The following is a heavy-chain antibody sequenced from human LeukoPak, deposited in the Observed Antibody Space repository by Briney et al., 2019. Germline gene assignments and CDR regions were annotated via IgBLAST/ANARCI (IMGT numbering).Heavy chain of an antibody. Sequence: SETLSLTCAVYGGSFSGYYWSWIRQPPGKGPEWIGEINHSGSTNYNPSLKSRVTISVDTSKNQFSLKLSSVTAADTAVYYCARRPLVYYGSGSYYNSMFDYWGREPWSPSPQ. CDR3: ARRPLVYYGSGSYYNSMFDY. J-gene: IGHJ4*02. V-gene: IGHV4-34*01. CDR1: GGSFSGYY. CDR2: INHSGST. D-gene: IGHD3-10*01.